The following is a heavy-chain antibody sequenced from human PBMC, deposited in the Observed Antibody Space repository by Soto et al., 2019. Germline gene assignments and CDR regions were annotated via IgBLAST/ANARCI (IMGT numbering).Heavy chain of an antibody. V-gene: IGHV4-4*07. CDR3: VGDGTKTLRDWFDP. D-gene: IGHD1-1*01. CDR1: GASISGFY. CDR2: IYATGTT. Sequence: QVQLQESGPGLVKPSETLSLTCTVSGASISGFYWSWIRKSSGQGLEWIGRIYATGTTDYNPSLKSRVMMSVDTSKKQFSLKLRSVTAADTAVDNCVGDGTKTLRDWFDPWGQGISVTVSS. J-gene: IGHJ5*02.